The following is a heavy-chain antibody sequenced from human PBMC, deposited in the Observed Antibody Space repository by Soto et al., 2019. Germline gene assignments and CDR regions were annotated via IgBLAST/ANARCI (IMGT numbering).Heavy chain of an antibody. D-gene: IGHD3-3*01. CDR3: ARDHHVTIFGVVKEWFDP. J-gene: IGHJ5*02. CDR1: GFNFSSHW. Sequence: PGGSMRLSYAASGFNFSSHWMSWVRQDPGKGLEWVANIKQDGSEKYYVDSVKGRFTISRDNAKNSLYLQMNSLRAEDTAVYYCARDHHVTIFGVVKEWFDPWGQGTLVTVSS. CDR2: IKQDGSEK. V-gene: IGHV3-7*01.